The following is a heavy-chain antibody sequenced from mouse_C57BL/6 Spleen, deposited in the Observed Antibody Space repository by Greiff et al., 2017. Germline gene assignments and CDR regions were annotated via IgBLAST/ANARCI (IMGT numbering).Heavy chain of an antibody. Sequence: QVQLKESGPELVKPGASVKISCKASGYAFSSSWMNWVKQRPGKGLEWIGRIYPGDGDTNYNGKFKGKATLTADKSSSTAYMQLSSLTSEDSAVYFCARKGIYYDYDYWYFDVWGTGTTVTVSS. CDR3: ARKGIYYDYDYWYFDV. CDR1: GYAFSSSW. J-gene: IGHJ1*03. CDR2: IYPGDGDT. V-gene: IGHV1-82*01. D-gene: IGHD2-4*01.